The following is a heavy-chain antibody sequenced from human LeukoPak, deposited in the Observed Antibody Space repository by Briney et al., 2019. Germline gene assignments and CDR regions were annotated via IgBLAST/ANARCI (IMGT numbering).Heavy chain of an antibody. CDR3: AKRGGHGNVFDF. V-gene: IGHV3-30*02. D-gene: IGHD1-26*01. CDR1: GFTFSSYG. Sequence: GGSLRLSCAASGFTFSSYGIHWVRQAPGKGLEWVAFIRYDGSNKDYADSVKGRFIISRDNSKNTLHLQMNSLRAEDTAVYYCAKRGGHGNVFDFWGQGTLVTVSS. J-gene: IGHJ3*01. CDR2: IRYDGSNK.